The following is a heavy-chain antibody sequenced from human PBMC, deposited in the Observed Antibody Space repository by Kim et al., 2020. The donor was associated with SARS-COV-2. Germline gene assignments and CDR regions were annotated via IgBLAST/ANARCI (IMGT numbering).Heavy chain of an antibody. CDR2: IYYSGST. Sequence: SETLSLTCTVSGGSISSYYWSWIRQPPGKGLEWIGYIYYSGSTNYNPSLKSRVTISVDTSKNQFSLKLSSVTAADTAVYYCARAPGFYRSGWYPPGYFDYWGQGTLVTVSS. V-gene: IGHV4-59*13. CDR1: GGSISSYY. CDR3: ARAPGFYRSGWYPPGYFDY. D-gene: IGHD6-19*01. J-gene: IGHJ4*02.